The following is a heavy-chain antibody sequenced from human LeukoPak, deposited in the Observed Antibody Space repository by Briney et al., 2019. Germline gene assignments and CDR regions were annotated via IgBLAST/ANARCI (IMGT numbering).Heavy chain of an antibody. CDR1: GFTFSSYG. V-gene: IGHV3-23*01. CDR3: AKEGGSYYYGMDV. Sequence: AGGSLRLSCAASGFTFSSYGLSWVRPAPGKGLEWVSAISGSGGSTYYADSVKGRFTISRDNSKNTLYLQMNSLRAEDTAVYYCAKEGGSYYYGMDVWGQGTTVTVSS. D-gene: IGHD1-26*01. J-gene: IGHJ6*02. CDR2: ISGSGGST.